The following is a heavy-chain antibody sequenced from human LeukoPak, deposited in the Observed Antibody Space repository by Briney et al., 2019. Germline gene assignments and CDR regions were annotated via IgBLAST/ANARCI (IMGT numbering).Heavy chain of an antibody. D-gene: IGHD3-22*01. J-gene: IGHJ5*02. CDR3: ARHVRYYDSSGYFAHNWFDP. Sequence: PSETLSLTCTVSGGSISNYYWGWIRQPPGKGLEWIGSMSYSGRTYYNPSLKTRVTVSLDTSKNQFSLKLSSVTAADTAVYYCARHVRYYDSSGYFAHNWFDPWGQGTLVTVSS. CDR2: MSYSGRT. V-gene: IGHV4-39*01. CDR1: GGSISNYY.